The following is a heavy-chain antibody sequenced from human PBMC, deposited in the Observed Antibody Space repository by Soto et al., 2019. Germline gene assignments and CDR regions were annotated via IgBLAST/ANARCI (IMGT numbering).Heavy chain of an antibody. J-gene: IGHJ4*02. CDR1: GGSISSGGYS. Sequence: QLQLQESGSGLVKPSQTLSLTCAVSGGSISSGGYSWSWIRQPPGKGLEWIGYIYHSGSTYYNPSLTSRVTISVDRSKNQFSLKLSSVTAADTAVYYCARGGRYFWSGNFDYWGQGTLVTVSS. CDR3: ARGGRYFWSGNFDY. D-gene: IGHD3-3*01. CDR2: IYHSGST. V-gene: IGHV4-30-2*01.